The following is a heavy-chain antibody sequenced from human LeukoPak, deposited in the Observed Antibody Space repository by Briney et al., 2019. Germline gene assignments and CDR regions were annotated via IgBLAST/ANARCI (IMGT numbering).Heavy chain of an antibody. CDR3: ARDRGLYKWEPRAFDI. CDR2: IYYSGST. Sequence: SSETLSLTCTVSGGSISSYYWSWIRQPPGKGLEWIGYIYYSGSTNYNPSLKSRVTISVDTSKNQFSLKLSSVTAADTAVYYCARDRGLYKWEPRAFDIWGQGTMVTVSS. V-gene: IGHV4-59*01. CDR1: GGSISSYY. D-gene: IGHD1-26*01. J-gene: IGHJ3*02.